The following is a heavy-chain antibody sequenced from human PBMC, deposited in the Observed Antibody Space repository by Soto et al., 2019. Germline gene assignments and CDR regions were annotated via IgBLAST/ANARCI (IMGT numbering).Heavy chain of an antibody. V-gene: IGHV5-51*01. D-gene: IGHD4-4*01. Sequence: GESLKISCKGSGSTFTSSWIVWVRQMPGKGLEWMGIIYVGDSDTRYSPSFQGQVTISADKSVSTAYLQWNSLKASDTAMYYCARQATYSKYQFGSSDYYGLDVWGQGTTVTVSS. CDR1: GSTFTSSW. CDR3: ARQATYSKYQFGSSDYYGLDV. J-gene: IGHJ6*02. CDR2: IYVGDSDT.